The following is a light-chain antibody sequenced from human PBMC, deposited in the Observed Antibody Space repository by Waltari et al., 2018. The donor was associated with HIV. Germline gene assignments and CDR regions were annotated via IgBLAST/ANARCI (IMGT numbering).Light chain of an antibody. CDR3: AAWDDSLVV. Sequence: QSVLTQPPSASGTPGQRVTISCSGSSSNIGSNYVYWYQQLPGPAPKLLLYRNNQRPSGGPDRCSGSKSGTSASLAISRLRCGDEAEYYWAAWDDSLVVFGGGTKLTVL. CDR2: RNN. J-gene: IGLJ2*01. V-gene: IGLV1-47*01. CDR1: SSNIGSNY.